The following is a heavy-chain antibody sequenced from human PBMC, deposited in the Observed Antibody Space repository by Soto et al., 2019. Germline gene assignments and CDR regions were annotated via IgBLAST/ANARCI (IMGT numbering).Heavy chain of an antibody. J-gene: IGHJ6*02. Sequence: ASVKVSCKASGYTFTSYDINWVRQATGQGLEWMGWMNPNSGNTGYAQKFQGRVTMTRNTSISTAYMELSSLRSEDTAVYYCARGTPIRGVIQTLKDYYYYGMDVWGQGTTVTVSS. D-gene: IGHD3-10*01. CDR2: MNPNSGNT. CDR3: ARGTPIRGVIQTLKDYYYYGMDV. CDR1: GYTFTSYD. V-gene: IGHV1-8*01.